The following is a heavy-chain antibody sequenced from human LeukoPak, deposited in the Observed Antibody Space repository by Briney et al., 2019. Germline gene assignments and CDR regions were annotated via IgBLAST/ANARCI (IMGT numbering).Heavy chain of an antibody. CDR2: IYYSGST. Sequence: SETLSLTCTVSGGSISSSSYYWGWIRQPPGKGLEWIRSIYYSGSTYCNPSLKSRVTISVDTSKNQFSLKLSSVTAADTAVYYCAREGLRYFDWSQPAFDYWGQGTLVTVSS. CDR3: AREGLRYFDWSQPAFDY. D-gene: IGHD3-9*01. V-gene: IGHV4-39*07. J-gene: IGHJ4*02. CDR1: GGSISSSSYY.